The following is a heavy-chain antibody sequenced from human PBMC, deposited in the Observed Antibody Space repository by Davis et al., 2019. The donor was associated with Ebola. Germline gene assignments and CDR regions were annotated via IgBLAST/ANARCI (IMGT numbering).Heavy chain of an antibody. CDR2: IYYSGST. D-gene: IGHD3-3*01. Sequence: MPSETLSLTCTVPGGSISSYYWSWIRQPPGKGLAWIGYIYYSGSTNYSPSLKSRVTIAVDTSKNQFSLKLRSVTAADTAVYYCARGGFWDAFDIWGQGTMVTVSS. V-gene: IGHV4-59*08. CDR3: ARGGFWDAFDI. J-gene: IGHJ3*02. CDR1: GGSISSYY.